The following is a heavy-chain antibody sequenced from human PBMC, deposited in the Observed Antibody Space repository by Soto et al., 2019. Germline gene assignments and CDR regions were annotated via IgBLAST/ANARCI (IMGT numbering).Heavy chain of an antibody. D-gene: IGHD2-8*01. J-gene: IGHJ2*01. CDR3: ARGEGDCTNGVCLYWYFDL. CDR2: IYYSGST. Sequence: QVQLQESGPGLVKPSQTLSLTCTVSGGSISSGGYYWSWIRQHPGKGLEWIGYIYYSGSTYYNPSLKSRVTISVDTSKNQFSLKLSSVTAADTAVYYCARGEGDCTNGVCLYWYFDLWGRGTLVTVSS. CDR1: GGSISSGGYY. V-gene: IGHV4-31*03.